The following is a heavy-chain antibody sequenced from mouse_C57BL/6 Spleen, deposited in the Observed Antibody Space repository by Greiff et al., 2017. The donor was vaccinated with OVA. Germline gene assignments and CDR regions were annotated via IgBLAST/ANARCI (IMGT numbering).Heavy chain of an antibody. Sequence: VQLQQPGAELVRPGPSVKLSCKASGYTFTSYWMDWVNQRPGKGLEWIGNIYPSDSETHYNQKFKDKATLTVDKVSSTVYRQLSSLTAKDSAVYYCAFLMGYGAYWGQGTLVTVSA. D-gene: IGHD2-2*01. CDR1: GYTFTSYW. J-gene: IGHJ3*01. CDR2: IYPSDSET. V-gene: IGHV1-61*01. CDR3: AFLMGYGAY.